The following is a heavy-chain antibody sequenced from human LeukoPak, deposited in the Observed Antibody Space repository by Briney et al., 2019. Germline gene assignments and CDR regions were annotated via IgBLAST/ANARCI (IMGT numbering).Heavy chain of an antibody. Sequence: GVSVKVSCKASGYTFTSYGISWVRQAPGQGLEWMGWISAYNGNTNYAQKLQGRVTMTTDTSTSTAYMELRSLRSDDTAVYYCARPVWFGELTPMDVWGQGTTVTVSS. D-gene: IGHD3-10*01. CDR1: GYTFTSYG. V-gene: IGHV1-18*01. J-gene: IGHJ6*02. CDR2: ISAYNGNT. CDR3: ARPVWFGELTPMDV.